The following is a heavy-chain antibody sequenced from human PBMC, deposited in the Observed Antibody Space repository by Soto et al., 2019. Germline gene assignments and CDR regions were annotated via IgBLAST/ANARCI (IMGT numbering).Heavy chain of an antibody. J-gene: IGHJ5*02. V-gene: IGHV4-30-4*01. Sequence: SETLSLTCTVSGGSISSGDYYWSWIRQPPGKGLEWIGYIYYSGSTYYNPSLKSRVTISVDTSKNQFSLKLGSVTAADTAVYYCARDAPDSSGYYYSRSFDPWGQGTLVTVSS. CDR2: IYYSGST. D-gene: IGHD3-22*01. CDR3: ARDAPDSSGYYYSRSFDP. CDR1: GGSISSGDYY.